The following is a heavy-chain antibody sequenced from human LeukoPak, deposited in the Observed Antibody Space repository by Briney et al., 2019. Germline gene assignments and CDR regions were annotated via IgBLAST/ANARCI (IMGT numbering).Heavy chain of an antibody. CDR1: GYTFNTYG. CDR3: AKDTGYCSAGICYSAPVIAY. V-gene: IGHV1-18*01. D-gene: IGHD2-15*01. J-gene: IGHJ4*02. CDR2: ISAYDGNT. Sequence: APMKVSCKASGYTFNTYGITWVRQAPGQGLEWMGWISAYDGNTNYAQKFQGRVTMTTDTSTSTAFMELRGLKSDDTAVYYCAKDTGYCSAGICYSAPVIAYWGQGTLITVSS.